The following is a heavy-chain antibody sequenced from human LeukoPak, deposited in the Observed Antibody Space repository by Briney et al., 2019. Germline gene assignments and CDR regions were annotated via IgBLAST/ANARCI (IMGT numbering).Heavy chain of an antibody. V-gene: IGHV1-69*05. J-gene: IGHJ6*03. CDR3: ARVPRCSGGSCYEWGHYYYYMDV. Sequence: SVKVSCKASGGTFSSYAISWVRQAPGQGLEWMGGIIPIFGTANYAQKFQGRVTITTDESTSTAYMELSSLRSVDTAVYYCARVPRCSGGSCYEWGHYYYYMDVWGKGTTVTVSS. CDR2: IIPIFGTA. D-gene: IGHD2-15*01. CDR1: GGTFSSYA.